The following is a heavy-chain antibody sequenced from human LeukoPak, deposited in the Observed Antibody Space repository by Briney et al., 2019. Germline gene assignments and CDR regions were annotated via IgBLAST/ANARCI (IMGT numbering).Heavy chain of an antibody. V-gene: IGHV4-39*07. CDR3: ARDRYYYDSSGPSFDI. J-gene: IGHJ3*02. CDR2: IYTSGST. Sequence: SETLSLTCTVSGGSISSSSYYWGWIRQPPGKGLEWIGRIYTSGSTNYNPSLKSRVTMSVDTSKNQFSLKLSSVTAADTAVYYCARDRYYYDSSGPSFDIWGQGTMVTVSS. CDR1: GGSISSSSYY. D-gene: IGHD3-22*01.